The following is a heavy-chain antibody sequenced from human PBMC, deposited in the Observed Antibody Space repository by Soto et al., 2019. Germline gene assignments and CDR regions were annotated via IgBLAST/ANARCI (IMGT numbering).Heavy chain of an antibody. Sequence: PGGSLRLSCAASGFTFSSYAMSWVRQAPGKGLEWVSAISGSGGSTYYADSVKGRFTISRDNSKNTLYLQMNSLRAEDTAVYYCAKNIGLFKNCYGMDVWGQGTTVTVSS. D-gene: IGHD3-22*01. CDR2: ISGSGGST. V-gene: IGHV3-23*01. CDR3: AKNIGLFKNCYGMDV. J-gene: IGHJ6*02. CDR1: GFTFSSYA.